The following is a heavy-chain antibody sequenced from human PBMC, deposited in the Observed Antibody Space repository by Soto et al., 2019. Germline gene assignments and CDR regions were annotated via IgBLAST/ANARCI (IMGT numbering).Heavy chain of an antibody. Sequence: QVQLVQSGAEVKKPGASVKVSCKASGYTFTSYGISWVRQAPGQGLEWMGWISAYNGNTNYAQKLQDRVTMTTDTSTSTAYMELRSLRSDDTAVYYCAREGLGYCSGGSCHDAFDIWGQGTMVTVSS. J-gene: IGHJ3*02. D-gene: IGHD2-15*01. CDR2: ISAYNGNT. V-gene: IGHV1-18*01. CDR3: AREGLGYCSGGSCHDAFDI. CDR1: GYTFTSYG.